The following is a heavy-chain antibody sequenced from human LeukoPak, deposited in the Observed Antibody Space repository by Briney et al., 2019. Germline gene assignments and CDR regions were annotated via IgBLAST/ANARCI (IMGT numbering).Heavy chain of an antibody. CDR2: ISAYNGNT. Sequence: AASVKVSCKASGYTFTSYGISWVRQAPGQGLEWMGWISAYNGNTNYAQKLQGRVTMTTDTSTSTDYLELRSLRSDDTAVYYCAKGRVIYYDTTGYRPDDSFDIWGQGTMVTVSS. V-gene: IGHV1-18*01. D-gene: IGHD3-22*01. CDR3: AKGRVIYYDTTGYRPDDSFDI. J-gene: IGHJ3*02. CDR1: GYTFTSYG.